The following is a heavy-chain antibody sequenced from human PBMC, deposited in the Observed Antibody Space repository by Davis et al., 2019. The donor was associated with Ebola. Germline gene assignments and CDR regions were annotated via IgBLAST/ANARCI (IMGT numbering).Heavy chain of an antibody. V-gene: IGHV1-18*01. CDR1: GYTFTSYG. J-gene: IGHJ6*02. Sequence: ASVKVSCKASGYTFTSYGISWVRQAPGQGLEWMGWISAYNGNTNYAQKLQGRVTMTTDTSTSTAYMALRSLRSDDTAVYYCAREGYCSSTSCYSQYYYYYYGMDVWGQGTTVTVSS. CDR2: ISAYNGNT. D-gene: IGHD2-2*02. CDR3: AREGYCSSTSCYSQYYYYYYGMDV.